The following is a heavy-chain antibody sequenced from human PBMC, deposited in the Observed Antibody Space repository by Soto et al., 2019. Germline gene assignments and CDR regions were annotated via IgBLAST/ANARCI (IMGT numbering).Heavy chain of an antibody. D-gene: IGHD4-4*01. Sequence: GGSLRLSCAAAGFTLSTFSMDCVRKAPGKGLEWISYISRRGDTIYYRDSVRGRFTISRDNDEKSVYLQMHRQRDDATAIYYCARGGRSNSFDQWGRGPLVTVSS. CDR1: GFTLSTFS. CDR2: ISRRGDTI. V-gene: IGHV3-48*02. J-gene: IGHJ4*02. CDR3: ARGGRSNSFDQ.